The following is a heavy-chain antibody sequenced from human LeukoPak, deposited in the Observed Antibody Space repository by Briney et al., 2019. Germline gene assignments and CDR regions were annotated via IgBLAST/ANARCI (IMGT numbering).Heavy chain of an antibody. Sequence: GSSVKVSCKASGGTLSSYAISWVRQAPAQGLEWMGRILPIFGTANYAQKFQGRVTITTDESTSTDDMELSSLRSEDTAVYYCARGGYCGGDCRLYYFDYWGQGTLVTVSS. J-gene: IGHJ4*02. V-gene: IGHV1-69*05. CDR3: ARGGYCGGDCRLYYFDY. CDR1: GGTLSSYA. D-gene: IGHD2-21*02. CDR2: ILPIFGTA.